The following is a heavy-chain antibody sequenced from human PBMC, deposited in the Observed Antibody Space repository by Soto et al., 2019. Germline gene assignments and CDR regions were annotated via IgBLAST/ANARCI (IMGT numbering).Heavy chain of an antibody. D-gene: IGHD7-27*01. Sequence: SETLSLTCTVSGGSIVSGSTYCAWIRQPPWKGLEWIGSIHYSGVTYYNPSLTSRITIFIDASRTQFSLKLSSVAAADTAVYYCARHDGDPAVNWFDPWGQGTLVTVSS. CDR1: GGSIVSGSTY. V-gene: IGHV4-39*01. CDR2: IHYSGVT. J-gene: IGHJ5*02. CDR3: ARHDGDPAVNWFDP.